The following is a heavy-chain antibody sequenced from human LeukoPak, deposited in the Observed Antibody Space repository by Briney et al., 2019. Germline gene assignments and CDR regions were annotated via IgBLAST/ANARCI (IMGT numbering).Heavy chain of an antibody. J-gene: IGHJ4*02. V-gene: IGHV4-31*03. CDR3: ARREWSKYYFDY. CDR1: GSSISSGGYY. Sequence: SQTLSLTCTVSGSSISSGGYYWSWIRQHPGKGLEWIGYIYYSGSTYYNPSLKSRVTISVDTSKNQFSLKLSSVTAADTAVYYCARREWSKYYFDYWGQGTLVTVSS. D-gene: IGHD3-3*01. CDR2: IYYSGST.